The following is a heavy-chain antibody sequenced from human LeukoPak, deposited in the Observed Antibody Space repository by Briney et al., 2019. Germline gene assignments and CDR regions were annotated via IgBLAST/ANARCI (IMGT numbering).Heavy chain of an antibody. J-gene: IGHJ6*02. CDR3: ARDYYDSSGYYLYYYYGMDV. CDR2: IYTSGST. CDR1: GGSISSYY. V-gene: IGHV4-4*07. D-gene: IGHD3-22*01. Sequence: SETLSLTCTVSGGSISSYYWSWIRHPAGTGLEWIGRIYTSGSTNYNPSPKSRFTMPVDTCKNQSSLKLISVTAADTAVYYCARDYYDSSGYYLYYYYGMDVWGQGTTVTVSS.